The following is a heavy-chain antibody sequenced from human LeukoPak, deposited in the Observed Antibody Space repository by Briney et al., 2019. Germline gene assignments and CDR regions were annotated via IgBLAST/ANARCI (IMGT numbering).Heavy chain of an antibody. Sequence: SETLSLTCTVSGGSISSGSXXXXXXXXPXXKXXEXIGRIYTXXSTNYNPSXKXXXXISVDTSKNQFSLKLSSVTAADTAVYYCARIAGGYTDYASRSQLWGQGTLVTVSS. CDR2: IYTXXST. CDR1: GGSISSGSXX. V-gene: IGHV4-61*02. CDR3: ARIAGGYTDYASRSQL. D-gene: IGHD5-12*01. J-gene: IGHJ4*02.